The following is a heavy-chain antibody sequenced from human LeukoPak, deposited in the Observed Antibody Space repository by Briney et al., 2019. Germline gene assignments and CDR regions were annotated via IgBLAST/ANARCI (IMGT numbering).Heavy chain of an antibody. Sequence: ASVKVSCKVSGYSFTGSYIHWVRQAPGQGLEWMVRINPNTGGRLYAQSFQGRVTMTRDTSIITVYMEMTRLTSDDTAVYYCRREEDTALVTDWFDPWGQGTLVTVSS. CDR3: RREEDTALVTDWFDP. J-gene: IGHJ5*02. D-gene: IGHD5-18*01. CDR1: GYSFTGSY. V-gene: IGHV1-2*06. CDR2: INPNTGGR.